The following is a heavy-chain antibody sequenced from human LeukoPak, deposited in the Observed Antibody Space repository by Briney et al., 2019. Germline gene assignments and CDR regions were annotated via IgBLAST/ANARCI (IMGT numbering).Heavy chain of an antibody. D-gene: IGHD3-10*01. CDR3: ARTEYGSGSLPLIDY. CDR1: GFTVSSNY. J-gene: IGHJ4*02. V-gene: IGHV3-53*01. Sequence: GGSLRLSCAASGFTVSSNYMSWVRQAPGKGLEWVSVIYSGGSTYYADSVKDRFTISRDNSKNTLYLQMNSLRAEDTAVYYCARTEYGSGSLPLIDYLGQGTLVTVSS. CDR2: IYSGGST.